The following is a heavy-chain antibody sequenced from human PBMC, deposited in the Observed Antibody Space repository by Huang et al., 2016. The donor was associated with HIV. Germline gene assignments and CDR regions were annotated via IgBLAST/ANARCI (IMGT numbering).Heavy chain of an antibody. CDR2: IKQDGSEK. CDR3: ASSRGSSRY. V-gene: IGHV3-7*01. Sequence: EVQLVESGGGLVQPGGSLRLSCAASGFTFSSDWMSWVRQAQGKGLGWVANIKQDGSEKNYLDSVKGRFTISRDNAKNSLYLQMNSLRAEDTAVYYCASSRGSSRYWGQGTLVTVSS. D-gene: IGHD1-26*01. CDR1: GFTFSSDW. J-gene: IGHJ4*02.